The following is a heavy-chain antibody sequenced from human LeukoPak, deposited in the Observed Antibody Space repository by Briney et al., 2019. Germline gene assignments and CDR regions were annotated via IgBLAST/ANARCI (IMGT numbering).Heavy chain of an antibody. D-gene: IGHD2-2*01. CDR3: ARYCSTTTCYSPWFDP. CDR2: IYYTGST. J-gene: IGHJ5*02. CDR1: GGSISNYY. V-gene: IGHV4-59*08. Sequence: PSETLSLTCTVSGGSISNYYWSWIRQPPGKGLELIGYIYYTGSTTYNPSLKSRAAISVDTSKNQFSLKLSSVTAADTVVYYCARYCSTTTCYSPWFDPWGQGTLVTVPS.